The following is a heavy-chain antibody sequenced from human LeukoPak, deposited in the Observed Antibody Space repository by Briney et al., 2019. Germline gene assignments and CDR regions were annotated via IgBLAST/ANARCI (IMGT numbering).Heavy chain of an antibody. Sequence: VASVKVSCKASGYTFTGYDINWVRQATGQGLEWMGWMNPNSGNTGYAQKFQGRVTMTRNTSISTAYMELSSLRSEDTAVYYCARGPSYYDSNPDYWGQGTLVTVSS. D-gene: IGHD3-22*01. CDR2: MNPNSGNT. CDR1: GYTFTGYD. V-gene: IGHV1-8*01. J-gene: IGHJ4*02. CDR3: ARGPSYYDSNPDY.